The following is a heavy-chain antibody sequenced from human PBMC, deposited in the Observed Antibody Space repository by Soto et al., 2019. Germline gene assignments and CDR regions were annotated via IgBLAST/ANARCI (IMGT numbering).Heavy chain of an antibody. D-gene: IGHD3-3*01. Sequence: PSETLSLTCTVSGGSISSSTFYWGWIRQPPGKGLEWIGSIYNSGATDYNPSLKSRVAISVDTSKNQFSLKLSSVIAADTAVYYCARPRGLRFSVADVFDSWGQGTMVTVSS. V-gene: IGHV4-39*01. J-gene: IGHJ3*02. CDR3: ARPRGLRFSVADVFDS. CDR2: IYNSGAT. CDR1: GGSISSSTFY.